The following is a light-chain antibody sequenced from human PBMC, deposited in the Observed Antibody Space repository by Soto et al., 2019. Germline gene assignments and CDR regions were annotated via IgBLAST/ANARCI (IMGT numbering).Light chain of an antibody. CDR1: SSDVGGYNY. CDR2: DVN. CDR3: SSYTGSSTFV. Sequence: SIICTGTSSDVGGYNYVSWYQQLPGKAPKLMIYDVNNRPSGVSNRFSGSKSGNTASLTISGLQAEDEADYYCSSYTGSSTFVFGTGTKVTVL. J-gene: IGLJ1*01. V-gene: IGLV2-14*04.